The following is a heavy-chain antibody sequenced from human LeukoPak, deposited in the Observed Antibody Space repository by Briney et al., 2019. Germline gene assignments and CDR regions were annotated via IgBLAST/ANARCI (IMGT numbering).Heavy chain of an antibody. Sequence: QTGGSLRLSCAASGFTFSSYVMHWVRQAPGKGLEWVAVISYDGSNKYYADSVKGRFTISRDNSKNTLYLQMNSLRAEDTAVYYCARGRITMISSYWGQGTLVTVSS. J-gene: IGHJ4*02. D-gene: IGHD3-22*01. CDR3: ARGRITMISSY. V-gene: IGHV3-30-3*01. CDR2: ISYDGSNK. CDR1: GFTFSSYV.